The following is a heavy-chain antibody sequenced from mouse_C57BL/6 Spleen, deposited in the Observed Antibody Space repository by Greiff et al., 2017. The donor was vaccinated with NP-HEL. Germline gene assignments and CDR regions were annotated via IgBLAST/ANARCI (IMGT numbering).Heavy chain of an antibody. CDR1: GFTFSTSW. J-gene: IGHJ2*01. V-gene: IGHV6-3*01. CDR2: FRLKFDNYAT. CDR3: SGGNFDY. Sequence: EVKLVESGGGLVRPGGPMKLPCVASGFTFSTSWMTWVRQSTEKGLGWVAQFRLKFDNYATTYAASVKGRFTISRDYSNSSVYLRMNNLMAEYTGIYYCSGGNFDYWGQGTTLTVSA.